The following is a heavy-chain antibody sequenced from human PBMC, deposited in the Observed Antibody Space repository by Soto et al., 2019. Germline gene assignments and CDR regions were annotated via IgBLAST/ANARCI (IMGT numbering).Heavy chain of an antibody. CDR1: GYTFTSYA. D-gene: IGHD6-19*01. Sequence: ASVKVSCKASGYTFTSYAMHWVRQAPGQRLEWMGWINAGNGNTKYSQKFQGRVTITRDTSASTAYMELSSLRSEDTAVYYCARVSQYSSGWSVPGAFDIWGQGTMVTVS. J-gene: IGHJ3*02. CDR2: INAGNGNT. CDR3: ARVSQYSSGWSVPGAFDI. V-gene: IGHV1-3*01.